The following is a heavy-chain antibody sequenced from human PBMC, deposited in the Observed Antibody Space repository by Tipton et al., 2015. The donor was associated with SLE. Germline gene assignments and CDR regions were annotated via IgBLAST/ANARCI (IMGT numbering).Heavy chain of an antibody. J-gene: IGHJ4*02. CDR1: GFTVSSNY. CDR3: ARCPGRFGEPCY. V-gene: IGHV3-66*02. CDR2: IYSGGST. D-gene: IGHD3-10*01. Sequence: SLRLSCAASGFTVSSNYMSWVRQAPGKGLEWVSAIYSGGSTYYADSVKSRFTISRDNSKNTLYLQMNSLRAEDTAVYYCARCPGRFGEPCYWGKGTLVTVSS.